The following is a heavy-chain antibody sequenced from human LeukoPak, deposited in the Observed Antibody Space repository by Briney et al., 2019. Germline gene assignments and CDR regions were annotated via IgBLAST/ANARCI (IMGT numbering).Heavy chain of an antibody. Sequence: TGGSLRLSCAASGFTFSSYAMSWVRQAPGKGLEWVSAISGSGGSTYYADSVKGRFTISRNNSKNTLYLQMTSLRAEDTAVYYCAKGPCSGGSCYYPNWFDPWGQGTLVTVSS. D-gene: IGHD2-15*01. V-gene: IGHV3-23*01. CDR3: AKGPCSGGSCYYPNWFDP. CDR2: ISGSGGST. CDR1: GFTFSSYA. J-gene: IGHJ5*02.